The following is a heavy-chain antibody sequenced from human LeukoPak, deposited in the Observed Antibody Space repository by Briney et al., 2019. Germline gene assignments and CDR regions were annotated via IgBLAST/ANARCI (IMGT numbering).Heavy chain of an antibody. J-gene: IGHJ4*02. V-gene: IGHV3-33*06. CDR2: IWYDGSKK. Sequence: GGSLRPSCAASGFTFSSYGMHWVRQAPGKGLEWVAVIWYDGSKKYYADSVKGRFTISRDNSENTLYLQMNSLRAEDTAVYYCAKDDPLVRGVDYWGQGTLVTVSS. CDR1: GFTFSSYG. CDR3: AKDDPLVRGVDY. D-gene: IGHD3-10*01.